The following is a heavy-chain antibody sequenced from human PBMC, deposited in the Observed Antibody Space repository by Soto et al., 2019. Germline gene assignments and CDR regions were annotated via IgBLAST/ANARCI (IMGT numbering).Heavy chain of an antibody. CDR3: ARDVNDFWSGGPPWFDP. D-gene: IGHD3-3*01. V-gene: IGHV3-33*01. Sequence: PGGSLRLSCAASGFTFSSYGMHWVRQAPGKGLEWVAVIWYDGSNKYYADSVKGRFTISRDNSKNTLYLQMNSLRAEDTAVYYCARDVNDFWSGGPPWFDPWGQGTLVTVSS. CDR1: GFTFSSYG. CDR2: IWYDGSNK. J-gene: IGHJ5*02.